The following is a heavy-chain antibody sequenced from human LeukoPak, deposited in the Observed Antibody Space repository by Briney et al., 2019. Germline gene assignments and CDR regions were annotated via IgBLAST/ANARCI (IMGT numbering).Heavy chain of an antibody. J-gene: IGHJ4*02. CDR3: ARGLVSGSQRGYFDY. CDR2: ISYDGSNK. V-gene: IGHV3-30*03. Sequence: AGGSLRLSCAASGFTFSSYAMHWVRQAPGKGLEWVAVISYDGSNKYYADSVKGRFTISRDNSKNTLFLQMNSLRAEDTAVYYCARGLVSGSQRGYFDYWGQGTLVTVSS. CDR1: GFTFSSYA. D-gene: IGHD1-26*01.